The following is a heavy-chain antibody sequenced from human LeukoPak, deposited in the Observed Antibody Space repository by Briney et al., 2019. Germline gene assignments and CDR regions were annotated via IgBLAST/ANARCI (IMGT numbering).Heavy chain of an antibody. CDR3: ARHDHYYDSSGYYYVGAFDI. D-gene: IGHD3-22*01. CDR2: INHSGST. V-gene: IGHV4-34*01. CDR1: GGSFSGYY. Sequence: SETLSLTCAVYGGSFSGYYWSWIRQPPGKGLEWIGEINHSGSTNYNPSLKSRVTISVDTSKNQFSLKLSSVTAADTAVYYCARHDHYYDSSGYYYVGAFDIWGQGTMVTVSS. J-gene: IGHJ3*02.